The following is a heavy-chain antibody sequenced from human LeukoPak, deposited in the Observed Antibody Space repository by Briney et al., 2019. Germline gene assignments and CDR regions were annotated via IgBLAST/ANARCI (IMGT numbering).Heavy chain of an antibody. J-gene: IGHJ4*02. V-gene: IGHV1-69*13. Sequence: ASVKVSCKASGGTFSSYAISWVRQAPGQGLEWMGGILPIFGSANYAQKFQGRVTITADESTSTAYMELSSLRSEDTAVYYCARSGYYDSSGNYWGQGTLVTVSS. CDR1: GGTFSSYA. D-gene: IGHD3-22*01. CDR3: ARSGYYDSSGNY. CDR2: ILPIFGSA.